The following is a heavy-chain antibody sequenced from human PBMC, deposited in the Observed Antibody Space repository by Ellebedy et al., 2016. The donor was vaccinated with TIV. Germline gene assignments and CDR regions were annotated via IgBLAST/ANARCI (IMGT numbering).Heavy chain of an antibody. V-gene: IGHV1-8*01. D-gene: IGHD1-26*01. Sequence: AASVKVSCKASGYTFTSYDIYWVRQATGQGLEWMGWMNPNSGNTGFAQKFQGRVTMTRDTSISTAYMELSSLNSEDTAVYYCVRDLHWSYFDWGQGTLVTVSS. CDR2: MNPNSGNT. CDR3: VRDLHWSYFD. CDR1: GYTFTSYD. J-gene: IGHJ4*02.